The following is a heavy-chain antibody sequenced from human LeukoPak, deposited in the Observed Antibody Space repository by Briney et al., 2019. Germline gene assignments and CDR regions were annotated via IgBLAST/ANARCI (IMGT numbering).Heavy chain of an antibody. V-gene: IGHV3-48*03. J-gene: IGHJ4*02. CDR2: VNSSGSKI. D-gene: IGHD5-18*01. CDR1: GFTFSSYE. Sequence: GGSLRLSCAASGFTFSSYEMNWVRQAPGKGLEWVSYVNSSGSKIYYAASVKGRFTISRDNSKNSLYLQMNSLRAEDTAVYYCARSGGYSYGEGYFDYWGQGTLVTVSS. CDR3: ARSGGYSYGEGYFDY.